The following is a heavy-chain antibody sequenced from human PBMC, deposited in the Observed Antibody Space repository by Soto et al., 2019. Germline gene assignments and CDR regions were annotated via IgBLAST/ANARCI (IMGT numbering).Heavy chain of an antibody. Sequence: ASVKVSCKASGYTFTGYYMHWVRQAPGQGLEWMGWINPNSGGTNYAQKFQGRVTMTRDTSISTAYMELSRLRSDDAAVYYCARDGVAAAGLIYYGMDVWGQGTTVTVSS. CDR2: INPNSGGT. J-gene: IGHJ6*02. CDR3: ARDGVAAAGLIYYGMDV. CDR1: GYTFTGYY. V-gene: IGHV1-2*02. D-gene: IGHD6-13*01.